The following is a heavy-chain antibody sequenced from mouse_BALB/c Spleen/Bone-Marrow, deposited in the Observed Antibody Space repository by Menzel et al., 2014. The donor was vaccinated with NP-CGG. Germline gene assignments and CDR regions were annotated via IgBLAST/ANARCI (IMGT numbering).Heavy chain of an antibody. Sequence: VKLVESGAELVRPGASVTLSCKASGYTFTDYDMHWVKQTPVHGLEWIGAIDPETGGTAYNQKFKGKATLTADKSSSTAYMELRSLTSEDSAVYYCRAYYRYDGYAMDYWGQGTSVTVSS. CDR1: GYTFTDYD. D-gene: IGHD2-14*01. CDR2: IDPETGGT. J-gene: IGHJ4*01. V-gene: IGHV1-15*01. CDR3: RAYYRYDGYAMDY.